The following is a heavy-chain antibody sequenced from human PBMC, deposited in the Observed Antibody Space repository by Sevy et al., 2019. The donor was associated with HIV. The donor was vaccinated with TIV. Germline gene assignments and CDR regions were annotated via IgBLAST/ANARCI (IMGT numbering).Heavy chain of an antibody. CDR3: ARDAIFGVVMVIDY. CDR2: ISYDGSNK. V-gene: IGHV3-30*04. CDR1: GFTFSSHA. Sequence: GGSLRLSCAASGFTFSSHAMHWVRQAPGKGLEWVAVISYDGSNKYYADSVKGRFTISRDNSKNTLYLQMNSLRAEDTAVYYCARDAIFGVVMVIDYWGQGTLVTVSS. D-gene: IGHD3-3*01. J-gene: IGHJ4*02.